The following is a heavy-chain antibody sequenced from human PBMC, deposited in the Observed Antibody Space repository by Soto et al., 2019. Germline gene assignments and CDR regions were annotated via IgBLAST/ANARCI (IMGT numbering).Heavy chain of an antibody. CDR1: GGSISSSNW. CDR2: IYHSGST. D-gene: IGHD6-6*01. Sequence: QVQLQESGPGLVKPSGTLSLTCAVSGGSISSSNWWSWVRQPPGKGLEWIGEIYHSGSTNYNPSLKSRVTISVDKSKNQFSLKLSSVTAADTAVYYCALDSSSSHGGLYYYAMDVWCQGTTVTVSS. V-gene: IGHV4-4*02. J-gene: IGHJ6*02. CDR3: ALDSSSSHGGLYYYAMDV.